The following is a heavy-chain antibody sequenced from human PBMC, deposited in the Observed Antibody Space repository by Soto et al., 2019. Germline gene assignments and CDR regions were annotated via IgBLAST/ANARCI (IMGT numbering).Heavy chain of an antibody. CDR3: ARYQTGPFDS. J-gene: IGHJ4*02. D-gene: IGHD2-2*01. Sequence: SETLSLTCAVSGEYISNGYYWAWIRQPPGKWLEWIGSIFHSGTTYYNPSIKSRVTIAVDTSKNQFSLKLSSVTAADSAVYFCARYQTGPFDSWGQGTMVTVSS. CDR1: GEYISNGYY. CDR2: IFHSGTT. V-gene: IGHV4-38-2*01.